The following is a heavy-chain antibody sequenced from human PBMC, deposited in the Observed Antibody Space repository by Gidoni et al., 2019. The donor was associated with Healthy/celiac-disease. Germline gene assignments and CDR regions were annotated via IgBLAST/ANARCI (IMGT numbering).Heavy chain of an antibody. CDR2: IDYSGST. D-gene: IGHD4-4*01. Sequence: QVQLQESGPGLVKPSQTLSLTCTVSGGSISSYYWSWIRQPPGKGLEGIGYIDYSGSTNYNPSLKSRVTISVDTSKNQFSLKLSSVTAADTAVYYCAGASPGNLFDPWGQGTLVTVSS. V-gene: IGHV4-59*01. J-gene: IGHJ5*02. CDR3: AGASPGNLFDP. CDR1: GGSISSYY.